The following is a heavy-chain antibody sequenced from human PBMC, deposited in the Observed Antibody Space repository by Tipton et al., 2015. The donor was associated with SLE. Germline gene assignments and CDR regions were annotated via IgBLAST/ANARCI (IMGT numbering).Heavy chain of an antibody. CDR3: ARVPAVYYYYMDV. Sequence: TLSLTCTVSGGSISSSSFYWGWIRQPPGKGLEWIGSFYYGKSTFYNPSLKSRVTISVDTSTNRLSLQLSSVTAADTALYYCARVPAVYYYYMDVWGKGTTVTVSS. D-gene: IGHD2-2*01. J-gene: IGHJ6*03. CDR2: FYYGKST. CDR1: GGSISSSSFY. V-gene: IGHV4-39*07.